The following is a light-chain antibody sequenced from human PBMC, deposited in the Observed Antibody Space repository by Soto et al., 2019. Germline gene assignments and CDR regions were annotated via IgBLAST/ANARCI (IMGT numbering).Light chain of an antibody. J-gene: IGLJ3*02. Sequence: QSVLTQPPSASGTPGQRVTISCSGSSSNIGSNYVYWYQQLPGTAPKLLIYRNNQRPSGVPDRFSGSKSGTSASLAISGLRSEDVADYYCAAWDDSLSGPWVFGGGTKLTVL. CDR1: SSNIGSNY. V-gene: IGLV1-47*01. CDR2: RNN. CDR3: AAWDDSLSGPWV.